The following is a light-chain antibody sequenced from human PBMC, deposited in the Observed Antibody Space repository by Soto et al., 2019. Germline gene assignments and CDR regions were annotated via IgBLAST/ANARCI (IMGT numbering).Light chain of an antibody. CDR3: SSYTSSRTAV. Sequence: QSVLTQPASVSGSPGQSITISCTGSSSDVGGYKYVSWYQQHPDKAPKLMIYEVSNRPSGVSNRFSGSKSGNTASLTISGLQAEDEADYYCSSYTSSRTAVFGGGTKVTVL. J-gene: IGLJ2*01. V-gene: IGLV2-14*01. CDR1: SSDVGGYKY. CDR2: EVS.